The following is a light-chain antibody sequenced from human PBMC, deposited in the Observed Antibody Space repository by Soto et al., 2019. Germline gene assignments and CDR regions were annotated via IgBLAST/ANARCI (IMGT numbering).Light chain of an antibody. V-gene: IGLV2-14*01. CDR3: SSYASSSLYV. Sequence: QSVLTQPASVSGSPGQSITICCTGTSRDVGGYSYVSWYQQLPGKAPKLMIYDVSVRPSGVSIRFSGSTSGNTASLTISGLQPEDDADYYCSSYASSSLYVFGAGTKVT. CDR1: SRDVGGYSY. CDR2: DVS. J-gene: IGLJ1*01.